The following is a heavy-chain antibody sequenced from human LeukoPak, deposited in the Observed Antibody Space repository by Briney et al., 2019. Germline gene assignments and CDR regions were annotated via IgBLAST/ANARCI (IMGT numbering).Heavy chain of an antibody. CDR1: GFTFSNAW. CDR2: ISYDGSNK. V-gene: IGHV3-30*18. J-gene: IGHJ4*02. D-gene: IGHD3-3*01. Sequence: GGSLRLSCAASGFTFSNAWMSWVRQAPGKGLEWVAVISYDGSNKYYADSVKGRFTISRDNSKNTLYLQMNSLRAEDTAVYYCAKGAPKPYYDFWSGLIWGQGTLVTVSS. CDR3: AKGAPKPYYDFWSGLI.